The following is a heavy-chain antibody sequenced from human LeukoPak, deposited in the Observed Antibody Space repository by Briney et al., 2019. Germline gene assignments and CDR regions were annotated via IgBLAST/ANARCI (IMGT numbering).Heavy chain of an antibody. Sequence: SETLSLTCTVPGGSISSYYWSWIRQPPGKGLEWIGNVYYTGITNYNPSLKSRVTISVDTSKNQLSLKLSSVTAADTAVYYCAREGYGGYGPGTFDYWGQGTLVTVSS. CDR1: GGSISSYY. J-gene: IGHJ4*02. V-gene: IGHV4-59*01. CDR2: VYYTGIT. D-gene: IGHD5-12*01. CDR3: AREGYGGYGPGTFDY.